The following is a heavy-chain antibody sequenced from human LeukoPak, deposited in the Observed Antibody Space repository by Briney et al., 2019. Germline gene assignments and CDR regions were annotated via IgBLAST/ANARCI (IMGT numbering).Heavy chain of an antibody. CDR3: ARGWDTGYSYYGMDV. Sequence: SETLSLTCTVSGGSLSGYYWSWIRQPPGKGLEWIGYIYYSGNTNYNPSLKSRVTLSVDTSTNQLFLKLSSVTAADTAVYYCARGWDTGYSYYGMDVWGQGTTVTVSS. J-gene: IGHJ6*02. CDR1: GGSLSGYY. V-gene: IGHV4-59*01. D-gene: IGHD5-18*01. CDR2: IYYSGNT.